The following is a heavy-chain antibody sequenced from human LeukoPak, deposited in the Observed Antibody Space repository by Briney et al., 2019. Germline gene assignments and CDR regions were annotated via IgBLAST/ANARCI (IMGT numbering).Heavy chain of an antibody. CDR3: AELGITMIGGV. CDR2: IYSGGST. D-gene: IGHD3-10*02. J-gene: IGHJ6*04. V-gene: IGHV3-66*01. Sequence: GGSLRLSCAASGFTFSSYSMNWVRQAPGKGLEWVSLIYSGGSTYYADSVKGRFTISRDNAKNSLYLQMNSLRAEDTAVYYCAELGITMIGGVWGKGTTVTISS. CDR1: GFTFSSYS.